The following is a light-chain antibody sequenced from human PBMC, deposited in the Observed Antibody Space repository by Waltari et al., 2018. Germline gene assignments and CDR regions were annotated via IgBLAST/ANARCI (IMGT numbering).Light chain of an antibody. J-gene: IGLJ3*02. CDR3: SSYTSSSTWV. CDR2: DVD. CDR1: TNNIIIDNH. Sequence: QSALTQPASVSGSPGQSITISCPAATNNIIIDNHVSWYQQHPGKAPKVMIYDVDNRPSGVSHRFSGARSGNTASLIISGLQAEDEADYYCSSYTSSSTWVFGGGTKLTVL. V-gene: IGLV2-14*03.